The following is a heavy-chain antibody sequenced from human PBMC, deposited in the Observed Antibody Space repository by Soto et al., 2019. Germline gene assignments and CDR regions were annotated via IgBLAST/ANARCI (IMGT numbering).Heavy chain of an antibody. V-gene: IGHV4-4*07. CDR3: ARDQSSSWYPWFDP. J-gene: IGHJ5*02. Sequence: PSETLSLTCTVSGGSISSYYWSWIRQPAGKGLEWIGRIYTSGSTNYNPSLKSRVTMSVDTSKNQFSLKLSSVTAADTAVYYCARDQSSSWYPWFDPWGQGTLVTVS. D-gene: IGHD6-13*01. CDR1: GGSISSYY. CDR2: IYTSGST.